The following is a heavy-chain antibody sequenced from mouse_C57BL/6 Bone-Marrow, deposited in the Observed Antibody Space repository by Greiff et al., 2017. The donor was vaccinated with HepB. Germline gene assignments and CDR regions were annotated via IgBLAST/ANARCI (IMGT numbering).Heavy chain of an antibody. J-gene: IGHJ4*01. D-gene: IGHD3-2*02. CDR2: INPSNGGT. CDR3: ARRAQATPYYAMDY. Sequence: QVHVKQPGTELVKPGASVKLSCKASGYTFTSYWMHWVKQRPGQGLEWIGNINPSNGGTNYNEKFKSKATLTVDKSSSTAYMQLSSLTSEDSAVYYCARRAQATPYYAMDYWGQGTSVTVSS. V-gene: IGHV1-53*01. CDR1: GYTFTSYW.